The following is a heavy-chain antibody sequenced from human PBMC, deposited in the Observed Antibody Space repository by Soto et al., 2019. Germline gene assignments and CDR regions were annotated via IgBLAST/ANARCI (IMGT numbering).Heavy chain of an antibody. Sequence: QVQLQQWGAGLLKPSETLSLRCAVNGGAFSGYYWSWIRQPPGKGLEWLGEMNHAGSTNYNPSLKSRVTMSVDTSKNQFSLNLTSLTAADTAVYYCASGNIVLMIFGRMDFYGVDVWGQGTTVTVSS. D-gene: IGHD2-8*01. V-gene: IGHV4-34*01. CDR2: MNHAGST. CDR3: ASGNIVLMIFGRMDFYGVDV. J-gene: IGHJ6*02. CDR1: GGAFSGYY.